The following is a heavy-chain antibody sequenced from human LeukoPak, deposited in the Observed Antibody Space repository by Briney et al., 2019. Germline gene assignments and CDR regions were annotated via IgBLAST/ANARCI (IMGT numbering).Heavy chain of an antibody. J-gene: IGHJ1*01. Sequence: GGSLRLSCAASGFTFSSYWMHWVRQAPGKGLVWVSRINSDGSSTSYADSVKGRFTISRDNAKNTLYLQMNSLRAEDTAVYYCAKEIYGDSTGGRFQHWGQGTLVTVSS. CDR1: GFTFSSYW. D-gene: IGHD4-17*01. CDR2: INSDGSST. V-gene: IGHV3-74*01. CDR3: AKEIYGDSTGGRFQH.